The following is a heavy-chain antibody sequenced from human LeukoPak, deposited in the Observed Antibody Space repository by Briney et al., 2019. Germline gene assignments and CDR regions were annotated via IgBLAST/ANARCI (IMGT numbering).Heavy chain of an antibody. CDR3: ARDFPCPHIVGATCGGWFDP. Sequence: SSQTLSLTCTVSGVSISSGSYYWRWLRQPAGKGLEWIVRIYTSGSTNYNTSPKSRVTISVDTSKNQFSLKLSSVTAADTAVYYCARDFPCPHIVGATCGGWFDPWGQGTLVTVSS. D-gene: IGHD1-26*01. J-gene: IGHJ5*02. CDR1: GVSISSGSYY. V-gene: IGHV4-61*02. CDR2: IYTSGST.